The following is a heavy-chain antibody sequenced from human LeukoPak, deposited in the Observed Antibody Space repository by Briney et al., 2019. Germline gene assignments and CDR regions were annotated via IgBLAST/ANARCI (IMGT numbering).Heavy chain of an antibody. CDR1: GASITSGNSY. J-gene: IGHJ1*01. V-gene: IGHV4-39*01. CDR2: IYYSGST. Sequence: SETLSLTCTVSGASITSGNSYWSWIRQPAGKGLEWIGSIYYSGSTYYNPSLKSRVTISVDTSKNQFSLKLSSVTAADTAVYYCARQGRGVYRNSFGDSYFQHWGQGTLVTVSS. CDR3: ARQGRGVYRNSFGDSYFQH. D-gene: IGHD1-14*01.